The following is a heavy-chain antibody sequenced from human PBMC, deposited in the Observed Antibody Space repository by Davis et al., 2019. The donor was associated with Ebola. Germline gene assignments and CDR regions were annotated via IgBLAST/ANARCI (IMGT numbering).Heavy chain of an antibody. V-gene: IGHV4-34*01. D-gene: IGHD5-12*01. CDR3: ARGHRGVNYYGMDV. CDR2: INHSGST. CDR1: GGSFSGYY. Sequence: PSETLSLTCAVYGGSFSGYYWSWIRQPPGKGLEWIGEINHSGSTDYNPSLKSRVTISVDTSKNQFSLKLSSVTAADTAVYYCARGHRGVNYYGMDVWGKGTTVTVSS. J-gene: IGHJ6*04.